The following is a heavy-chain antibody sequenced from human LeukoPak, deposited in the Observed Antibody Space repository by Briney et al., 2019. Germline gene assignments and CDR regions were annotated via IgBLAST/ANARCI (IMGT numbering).Heavy chain of an antibody. V-gene: IGHV4-34*12. CDR3: ARVRSIVVVPANTRFDY. D-gene: IGHD2-2*01. Sequence: SETLSLTCAVYGGSISGYYWCWIRQPPGKGLEWLGEIIHSGSTNYNPSLKSRVTISVDTSKNQFSLKLSFVTAADTAVYYCARVRSIVVVPANTRFDYWGQGTLVTVSS. CDR1: GGSISGYY. J-gene: IGHJ4*02. CDR2: IIHSGST.